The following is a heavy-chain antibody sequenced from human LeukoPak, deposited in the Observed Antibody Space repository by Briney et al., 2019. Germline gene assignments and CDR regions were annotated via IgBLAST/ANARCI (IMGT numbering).Heavy chain of an antibody. V-gene: IGHV3-43D*03. CDR2: ISWDGGST. J-gene: IGHJ6*02. Sequence: GGSLRLSCAASGFTFDDYAMHWVRQAPGKGLEWVSLISWDGGSTYYADSVKGRFTISRDNSKNSLYLQMNSLRAEDTALYYCAKDHFSQWGVVAAYYYYYGMDVWGQGTTVTVSS. CDR1: GFTFDDYA. D-gene: IGHD2-15*01. CDR3: AKDHFSQWGVVAAYYYYYGMDV.